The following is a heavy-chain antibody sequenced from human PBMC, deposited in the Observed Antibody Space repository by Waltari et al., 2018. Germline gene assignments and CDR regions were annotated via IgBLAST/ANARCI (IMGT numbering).Heavy chain of an antibody. V-gene: IGHV1-2*02. Sequence: WVRKPPGQRPEGMGGINPNSGATNNAKNVQGRVTMTRYTSTTTADMELESLIYDDTAIYYCLREGGRGAGTYYADYWGLGTVVTVSS. CDR2: INPNSGAT. D-gene: IGHD3-10*01. J-gene: IGHJ4*02. CDR3: LREGGRGAGTYYADY.